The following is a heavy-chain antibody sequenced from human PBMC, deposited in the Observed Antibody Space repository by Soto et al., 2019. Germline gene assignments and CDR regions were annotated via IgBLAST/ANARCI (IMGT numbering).Heavy chain of an antibody. CDR2: ISYDGSNK. CDR1: GFTFSSYG. D-gene: IGHD6-19*01. J-gene: IGHJ4*02. Sequence: QVQLVESGGGVVQPGRSLRLSCAASGFTFSSYGMHWVRQAPGKGLEWVAVISYDGSNKYYADSVKGRFTISRDNSKNTLYLQMNSLRAEDTAVYYCAKYSSGWYLPPDYYFDYWGQGTLVTVSS. CDR3: AKYSSGWYLPPDYYFDY. V-gene: IGHV3-30*18.